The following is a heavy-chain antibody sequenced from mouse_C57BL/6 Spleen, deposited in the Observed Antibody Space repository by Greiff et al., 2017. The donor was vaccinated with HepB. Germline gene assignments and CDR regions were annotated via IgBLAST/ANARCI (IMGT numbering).Heavy chain of an antibody. V-gene: IGHV1-76*01. CDR1: GYTFTDYY. CDR3: AMELYRN. J-gene: IGHJ3*01. CDR2: IYPGSGNT. Sequence: VQLQQSGAELVRPGASVKLSCKASGYTFTDYYINWVKQRPGQGLEWIARIYPGSGNTYYNEKFKGKATLTAEKSSSTAYMQLSSLTSEDSAVYFCAMELYRNWGQGTLVTVSA. D-gene: IGHD2-12*01.